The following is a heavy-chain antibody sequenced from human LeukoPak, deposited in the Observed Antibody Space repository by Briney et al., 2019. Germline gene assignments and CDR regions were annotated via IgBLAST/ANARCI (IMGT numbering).Heavy chain of an antibody. CDR1: GSRFTSYW. CDR3: ARVPPYYYGSGSYPFDP. Sequence: GASLKISCKGSGSRFTSYWIGWVRQMPGKGLEWMGIIYPGDSDTRYSPSFQGQVTISADKSISTAYLQWSSLKASDTAMYYCARVPPYYYGSGSYPFDPWGQGTLVTVSS. J-gene: IGHJ5*02. V-gene: IGHV5-51*01. CDR2: IYPGDSDT. D-gene: IGHD3-10*01.